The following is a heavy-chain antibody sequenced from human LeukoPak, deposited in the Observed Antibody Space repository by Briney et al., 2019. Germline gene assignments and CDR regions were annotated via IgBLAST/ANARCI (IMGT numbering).Heavy chain of an antibody. Sequence: SETLSLTCTVSGGSISSYYWSWIRQPPGKGLEWIGYIYYSGSTNYNPSLKSRVTISVDTSKNQFSLKLSSVTAADTAVYYCARREAGYGYWYFDLWGRGTLVTVSS. V-gene: IGHV4-59*08. CDR3: ARREAGYGYWYFDL. D-gene: IGHD5-12*01. J-gene: IGHJ2*01. CDR1: GGSISSYY. CDR2: IYYSGST.